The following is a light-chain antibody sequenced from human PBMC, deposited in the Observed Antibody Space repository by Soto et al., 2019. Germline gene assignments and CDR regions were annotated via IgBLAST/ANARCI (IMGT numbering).Light chain of an antibody. V-gene: IGKV1-12*01. Sequence: EIQVTQSPSTLSASLGDRGTITWGASQSISSWLAWYQQKQGKAPKLLIYAASSLQSGVPSRFSGSGFGPDFNLTISRLQTEDSAIYYCQQPDTLPITFAQGTRLEIK. CDR2: AAS. CDR1: QSISSW. J-gene: IGKJ5*01. CDR3: QQPDTLPIT.